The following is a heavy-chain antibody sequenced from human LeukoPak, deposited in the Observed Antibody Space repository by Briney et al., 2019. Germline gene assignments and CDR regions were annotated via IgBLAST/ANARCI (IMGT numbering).Heavy chain of an antibody. Sequence: ASVKLSCKASGYTFTSSGISWGRQAPGQGLEWMGWISAYNGNTNYAKKLPGRVTVITDTSTSTGYMEMRSLRSDDTAVYYCARNPYCGYDLPAGTYYYYYYMDVWGKGTTVTVSS. V-gene: IGHV1-18*01. CDR1: GYTFTSSG. CDR3: ARNPYCGYDLPAGTYYYYYYMDV. D-gene: IGHD5-12*01. CDR2: ISAYNGNT. J-gene: IGHJ6*03.